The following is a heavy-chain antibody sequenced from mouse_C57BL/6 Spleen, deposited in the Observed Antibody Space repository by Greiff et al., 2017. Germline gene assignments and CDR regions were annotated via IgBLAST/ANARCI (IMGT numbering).Heavy chain of an antibody. CDR2: IDPEDGDT. V-gene: IGHV14-2*01. CDR1: GFNIKDSY. Sequence: EVQLQQSGAELVKPGASVKLSCTASGFNIKDSYMHWVKQRTEQGLEWIGRIDPEDGDTKYAPKFQGKATITADTSSNTAYLQLSSLTSEDTAVYYCARPCYYYGSLYFDYWGQGTTLTVSS. CDR3: ARPCYYYGSLYFDY. J-gene: IGHJ2*01. D-gene: IGHD1-1*01.